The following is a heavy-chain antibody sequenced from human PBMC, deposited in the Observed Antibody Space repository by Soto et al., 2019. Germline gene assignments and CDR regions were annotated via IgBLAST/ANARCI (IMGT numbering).Heavy chain of an antibody. J-gene: IGHJ4*02. CDR2: ISGSGAYT. CDR1: GFTFSSYA. CDR3: AKPNTIAVTGSGAGDFDY. D-gene: IGHD6-19*01. Sequence: GGSLRLSCAASGFTFSSYAVSWVRQAPGKGLEWVSTISGSGAYTYYADSVKGRFTVSRDNSKNTLFLQMNSLSAEDTAVYYCAKPNTIAVTGSGAGDFDYWGQGTLVTVSS. V-gene: IGHV3-23*01.